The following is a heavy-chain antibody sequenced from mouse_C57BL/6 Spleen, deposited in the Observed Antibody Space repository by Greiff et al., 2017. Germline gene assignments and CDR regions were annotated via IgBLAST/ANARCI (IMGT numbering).Heavy chain of an antibody. J-gene: IGHJ3*01. CDR3: ARQGHLQNRDGAWFAY. CDR1: GFTFSSYG. CDR2: ISSGGSYT. D-gene: IGHD3-3*01. Sequence: EVQLVESGGDLVKPGGSLKLSCAASGFTFSSYGMSWVRQTPDKRLEWVATISSGGSYTYYPDSVKGRFTISRDNAKNTLYLQMSSLKSEDTAMYYCARQGHLQNRDGAWFAYWGQGTLVTVSA. V-gene: IGHV5-6*01.